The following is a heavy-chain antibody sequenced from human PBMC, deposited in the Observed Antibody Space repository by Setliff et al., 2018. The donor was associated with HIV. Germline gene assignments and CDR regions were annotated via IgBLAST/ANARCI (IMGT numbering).Heavy chain of an antibody. J-gene: IGHJ5*02. Sequence: PGGSLRLSCAASRFTFSSYAMSWVRQAPGKGLEWIGRIKSERDGGTKDYAAPVKGRFTISVDDSKTTLYLQMNSLRAEDTAVYYCVRDSDFYRFDHWGQGILVTVSS. D-gene: IGHD2-21*02. CDR2: IKSERDGGTK. CDR3: VRDSDFYRFDH. CDR1: RFTFSSYA. V-gene: IGHV3-15*01.